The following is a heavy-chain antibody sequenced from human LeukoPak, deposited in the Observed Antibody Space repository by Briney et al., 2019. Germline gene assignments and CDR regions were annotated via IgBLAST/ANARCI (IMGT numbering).Heavy chain of an antibody. Sequence: GGSLRLSCAASAFTFNNYAMHWVRQAPGKGLEWVAAISYDGSNKYYADSVKGQFIISRDNSKNTLYLQMNSLRAEDTAVYYCAKVRFSSRLYYYYYYALDLWGQGTTVTVSS. CDR1: AFTFNNYA. J-gene: IGHJ6*02. V-gene: IGHV3-30-3*01. CDR2: ISYDGSNK. D-gene: IGHD6-13*01. CDR3: AKVRFSSRLYYYYYYALDL.